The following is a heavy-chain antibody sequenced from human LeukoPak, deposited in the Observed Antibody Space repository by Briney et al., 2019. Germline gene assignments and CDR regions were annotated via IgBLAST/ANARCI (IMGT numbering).Heavy chain of an antibody. CDR3: AKELLWFGELLYGGYYFDY. CDR2: IRCSGGST. V-gene: IGHV3-23*01. CDR1: GFTFSSYA. J-gene: IGHJ4*02. Sequence: GALRLSCAASGFTFSSYAISLVRQAPGKGLEWVSAIRCSGGSTYYADSVKGRFTISRDNSKNTLYLQMNSLRAEDTAVYYCAKELLWFGELLYGGYYFDYWGQGTLVTVSS. D-gene: IGHD3-10*01.